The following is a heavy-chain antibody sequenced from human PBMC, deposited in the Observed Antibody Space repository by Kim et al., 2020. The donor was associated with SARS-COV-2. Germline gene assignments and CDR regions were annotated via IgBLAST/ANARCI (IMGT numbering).Heavy chain of an antibody. CDR3: ARDLYSSSWYYYGMDV. J-gene: IGHJ6*02. V-gene: IGHV3-33*05. Sequence: GGSLRLSCAASGFTFSSYGMHWVRQAPGKGLEWVAVISYDGSNKYCADSVKGRFTISRDNSKNTLYLQMNSLRAEDTAVYYFARDLYSSSWYYYGMDVWGQGTTVTVSS. CDR2: ISYDGSNK. D-gene: IGHD6-13*01. CDR1: GFTFSSYG.